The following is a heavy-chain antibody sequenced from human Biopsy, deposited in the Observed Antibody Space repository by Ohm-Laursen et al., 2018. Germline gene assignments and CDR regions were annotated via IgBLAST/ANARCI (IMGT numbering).Heavy chain of an antibody. CDR2: INSNTGAT. D-gene: IGHD3-9*01. CDR1: GYTLTGYA. Sequence: ASVRVSCKASGYTLTGYAMHWVRQAPGEGLGWIGLINSNTGATTYAQKFQGRVTMTRDTSISIAYMELSIRRSDATAVYYCATKLTGYFHHWGQGTLVIVSS. J-gene: IGHJ1*01. V-gene: IGHV1-2*06. CDR3: ATKLTGYFHH.